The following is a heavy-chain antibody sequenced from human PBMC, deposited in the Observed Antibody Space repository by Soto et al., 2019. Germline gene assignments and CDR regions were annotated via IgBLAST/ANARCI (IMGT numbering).Heavy chain of an antibody. CDR3: ARVKNCSGGSCYSGWFDP. D-gene: IGHD2-15*01. CDR2: INAGNGNT. J-gene: IGHJ5*02. V-gene: IGHV1-3*01. CDR1: GYTFTSYS. Sequence: GASVKVSCKASGYTFTSYSMHWVLQAPGQRLEWMGWINAGNGNTKYSQKFQGRVTITRDTSASTAYMELSSLRSEDTAVYYCARVKNCSGGSCYSGWFDPWGQGTLVTVS.